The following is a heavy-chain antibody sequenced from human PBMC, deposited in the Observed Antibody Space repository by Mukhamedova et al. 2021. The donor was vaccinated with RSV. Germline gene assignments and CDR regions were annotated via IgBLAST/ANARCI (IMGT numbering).Heavy chain of an antibody. D-gene: IGHD3-9*01. CDR2: ISHDGVT. Sequence: ISHDGVTNYNPSFKSRVTISLDTSMTQFSLRLSSVTAADTAVYYCARGITGFFDYGYMDVWDKGTTVTVSS. J-gene: IGHJ6*03. CDR3: ARGITGFFDYGYMDV. V-gene: IGHV4-34*01.